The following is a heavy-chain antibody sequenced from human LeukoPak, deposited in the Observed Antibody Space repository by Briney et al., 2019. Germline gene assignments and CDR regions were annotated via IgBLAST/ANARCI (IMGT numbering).Heavy chain of an antibody. J-gene: IGHJ4*02. CDR3: ASLEQWLALFDY. D-gene: IGHD6-19*01. V-gene: IGHV4-39*01. CDR1: AGSISSSSYY. CDR2: IYYSGST. Sequence: PSETLSLTCTVSAGSISSSSYYWGCIRQPPGRGMEWIGSIYYSGSTHYNPSLKSRVTISVDTSKNQFSLKLSSVTAADTAVYYCASLEQWLALFDYWGQGTLVTVSS.